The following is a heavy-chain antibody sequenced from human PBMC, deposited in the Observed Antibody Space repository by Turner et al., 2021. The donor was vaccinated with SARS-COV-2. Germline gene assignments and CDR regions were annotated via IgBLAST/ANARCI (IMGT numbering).Heavy chain of an antibody. CDR3: ATGYQLRVNWFDP. Sequence: QVQLVQSGAEVKKPGASVKVSCKISGYTLTELAMYWVRQAPGKGLEWIGGFDPEDGETIYAQNFQGRVTMTEATSTDTAYMELGSLRSEDTAVYFCATGYQLRVNWFDPWGQGTLVTVSS. CDR1: GYTLTELA. V-gene: IGHV1-24*01. J-gene: IGHJ5*02. D-gene: IGHD2-2*01. CDR2: FDPEDGET.